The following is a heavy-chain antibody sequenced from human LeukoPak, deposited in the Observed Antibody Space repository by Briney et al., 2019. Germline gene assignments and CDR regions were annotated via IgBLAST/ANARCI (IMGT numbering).Heavy chain of an antibody. CDR3: ARQPKSCAPGIFITGKACWFDP. CDR2: IYYSGTT. CDR1: DGSISSGYYY. V-gene: IGHV4-39*01. J-gene: IGHJ5*02. D-gene: IGHD3-10*01. Sequence: SETLSLTCSVPDGSISSGYYYWAWIRQPPGKGPEWIGSIYYSGTTYPNPSLKSRVTISVDTSKNQFSLKLSSVTAADTAVYYCARQPKSCAPGIFITGKACWFDPWGQGTLVTVSP.